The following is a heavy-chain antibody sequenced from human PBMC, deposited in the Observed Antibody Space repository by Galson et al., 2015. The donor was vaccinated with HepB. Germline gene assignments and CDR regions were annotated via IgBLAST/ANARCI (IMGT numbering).Heavy chain of an antibody. CDR1: GFTFSNAW. CDR2: IKSKTDGGTT. D-gene: IGHD3-16*01. J-gene: IGHJ6*02. V-gene: IGHV3-15*07. CDR3: TTDWGQEAQTGGMDV. Sequence: SLRLSCAASGFTFSNAWMNWVRQAPGKGLEWVGRIKSKTDGGTTDYAAPVKGRFTISRDDSKNTLYLQMNSLKTEDTAVYYCTTDWGQEAQTGGMDVWGQGTTVTVSS.